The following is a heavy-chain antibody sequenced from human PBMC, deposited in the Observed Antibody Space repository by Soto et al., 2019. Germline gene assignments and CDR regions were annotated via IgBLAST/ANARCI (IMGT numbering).Heavy chain of an antibody. J-gene: IGHJ6*02. Sequence: GGSLRLSCAASRFTFSSYAMSWVRQAPGKGLEWVSAISGSGGSTYYADSVKGRFTISRDNSKNTLYLQMNSLRAEDTAVYYCAKGQQWLTGGTYYHGMDVWGQGTTVTVSS. D-gene: IGHD6-19*01. V-gene: IGHV3-23*01. CDR1: RFTFSSYA. CDR2: ISGSGGST. CDR3: AKGQQWLTGGTYYHGMDV.